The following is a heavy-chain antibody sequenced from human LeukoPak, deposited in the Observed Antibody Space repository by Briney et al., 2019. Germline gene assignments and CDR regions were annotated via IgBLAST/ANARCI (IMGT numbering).Heavy chain of an antibody. CDR2: IKEDESEK. CDR3: ARVTSGSSYRPFDY. CDR1: GLTFSNYW. J-gene: IGHJ4*02. D-gene: IGHD3-10*01. Sequence: GGSLRLSCAASGLTFSNYWMSWVRQAPGNGPERVAHIKEDESEKNYVDSVKGRFTISRDSAKNSLYLQMNSLRAEDTAVYYCARVTSGSSYRPFDYWGQGTLVTVSS. V-gene: IGHV3-7*01.